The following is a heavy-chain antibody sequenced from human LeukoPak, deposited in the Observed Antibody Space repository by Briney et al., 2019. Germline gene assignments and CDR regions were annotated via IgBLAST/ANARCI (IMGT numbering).Heavy chain of an antibody. V-gene: IGHV4-34*01. CDR2: INHSGST. J-gene: IGHJ6*02. Sequence: SETLSLTCAVYGGSFSGYYWSWIRQPPGKGLEWIGEINHSGSTNYNPSLKSRVTISVDTSKNQFSLKLSSVTAADTAVYYRARGPYPYGMDVWGQGTTVTVSS. D-gene: IGHD2-21*01. CDR1: GGSFSGYY. CDR3: ARGPYPYGMDV.